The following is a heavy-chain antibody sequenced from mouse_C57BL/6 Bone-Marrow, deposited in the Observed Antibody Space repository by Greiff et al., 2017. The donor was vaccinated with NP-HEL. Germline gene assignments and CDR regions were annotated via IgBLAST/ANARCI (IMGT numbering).Heavy chain of an antibody. CDR2: INPNNGGT. J-gene: IGHJ4*01. CDR1: GYTFTDYY. D-gene: IGHD1-3*01. CDR3: ARGQQSGGTGPPYAMDY. Sequence: EVKLQQSGPELVKPGASVKISCKASGYTFTDYYMNWVKQSHGKSLEWIGDINPNNGGTSYNQKFKGKATLTVDKSSSTAYMELRSLTSEDSAVYYCARGQQSGGTGPPYAMDYWGQGTSVTVSS. V-gene: IGHV1-26*01.